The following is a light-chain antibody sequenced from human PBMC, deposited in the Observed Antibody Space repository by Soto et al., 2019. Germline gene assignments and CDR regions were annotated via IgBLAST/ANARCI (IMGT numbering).Light chain of an antibody. CDR3: CSYAGSSTFV. V-gene: IGLV2-23*02. J-gene: IGLJ1*01. Sequence: QSVLTQPASVSGSPGQSITISCTGTSSDVGSYNLVSWYKQHPGKAPKLMIYEVSERPSGVSNRFSGSRSGNTASLTISGFQAEDEADYYCCSYAGSSTFVFGTGTKVTAL. CDR1: SSDVGSYNL. CDR2: EVS.